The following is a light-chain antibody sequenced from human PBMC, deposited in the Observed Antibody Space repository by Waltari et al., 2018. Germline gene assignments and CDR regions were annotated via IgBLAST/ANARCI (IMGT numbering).Light chain of an antibody. Sequence: EIVMTQSPATLSVSPGERATPPCRASQSVSSDLVWYQQKPGQAPRLLIYGASTRATGIPARFSGSGSATEFTLTISSLQSEDFAIYYCQQYNEWPPYTFGQGTKLEIK. CDR3: QQYNEWPPYT. CDR1: QSVSSD. CDR2: GAS. J-gene: IGKJ2*01. V-gene: IGKV3-15*01.